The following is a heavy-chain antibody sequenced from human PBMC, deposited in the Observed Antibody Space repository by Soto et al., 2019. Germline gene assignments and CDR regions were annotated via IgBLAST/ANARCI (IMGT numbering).Heavy chain of an antibody. CDR1: GYNFIDYD. CDR3: SSNPYGSGLFDP. D-gene: IGHD6-19*01. J-gene: IGHJ5*02. V-gene: IGHV1-8*01. CDR2: MTPNSGNT. Sequence: QVQLVQSGAEVKKPGASVKVSCKASGYNFIDYDINWMRQSTGQGLEWTGWMTPNSGNTGYAQKFQGRVTLTRDTSIGTAYMELSSLKTEDPAVYYFSSNPYGSGLFDPWGQGTRVTVSS.